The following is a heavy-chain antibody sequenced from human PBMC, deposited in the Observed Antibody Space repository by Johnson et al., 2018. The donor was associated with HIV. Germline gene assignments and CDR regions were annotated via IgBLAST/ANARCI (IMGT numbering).Heavy chain of an antibody. CDR1: GFTFSSYA. J-gene: IGHJ3*01. CDR3: ARDRMRGATKDAFDV. Sequence: QVQLVESGGGLVQPGGSLRLSCAASGFTFSSYAMHWVRQAPGKGLEWVAVISYDGSNKYYADPVKGRFTISRDNSKNTLYLQMKSLRAEDTAVYYCARDRMRGATKDAFDVWGQGTMVTVSS. CDR2: ISYDGSNK. V-gene: IGHV3-30-3*01. D-gene: IGHD1-26*01.